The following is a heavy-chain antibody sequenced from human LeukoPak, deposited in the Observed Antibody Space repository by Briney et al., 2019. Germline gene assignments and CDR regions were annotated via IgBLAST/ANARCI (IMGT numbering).Heavy chain of an antibody. CDR3: ARASYYYDSSGYYPIPFDY. D-gene: IGHD3-22*01. CDR2: IYTSGST. Sequence: SETLSLTCTVSGGSISSGSYYWSRIRQPAGKGLEWIGRIYTSGSTNYNPSLKSRVTISVDTSKNQFSLKLSSVTAADTAVYYCARASYYYDSSGYYPIPFDYWGQGTLVTVSS. CDR1: GGSISSGSYY. V-gene: IGHV4-61*02. J-gene: IGHJ4*02.